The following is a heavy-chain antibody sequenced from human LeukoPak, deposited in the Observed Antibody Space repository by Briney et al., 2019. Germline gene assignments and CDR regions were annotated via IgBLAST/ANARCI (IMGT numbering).Heavy chain of an antibody. D-gene: IGHD3-10*01. Sequence: GGSLRLSCAASGFTFSSYAMSWVRQAPGKGLEWVSAISGSGGSTFYADSVKGRFTISRDNSKNTLYLQMNSLRAEDTAVYYCAKDSLLLWFGSHWGQGTLVTVSS. CDR2: ISGSGGST. CDR1: GFTFSSYA. V-gene: IGHV3-23*01. CDR3: AKDSLLLWFGSH. J-gene: IGHJ4*02.